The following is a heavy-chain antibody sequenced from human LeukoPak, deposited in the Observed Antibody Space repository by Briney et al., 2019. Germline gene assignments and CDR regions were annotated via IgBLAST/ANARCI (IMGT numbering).Heavy chain of an antibody. CDR1: GGSISSGGYS. CDR3: ARGNSGWYDYLDY. V-gene: IGHV4-30-2*01. J-gene: IGHJ4*02. CDR2: IYHSGST. Sequence: PSQTLSLTCAVSGGSISSGGYSWSWIRQPPGKGLEWIGYIYHSGSTYYNPSLKSRVTISVDRSKNQFSLKLSSVTAADTAVYYCARGNSGWYDYLDYWGQGTLVTVSS. D-gene: IGHD6-19*01.